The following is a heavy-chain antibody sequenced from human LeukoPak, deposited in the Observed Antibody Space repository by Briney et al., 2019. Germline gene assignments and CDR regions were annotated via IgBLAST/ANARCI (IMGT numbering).Heavy chain of an antibody. CDR2: ITPYSGGT. V-gene: IGHV1-2*02. CDR1: GYTFTGYY. Sequence: GASVKVSCKASGYTFTGYYIHWVRQAPGLGLEWMGWITPYSGGTNYAQRFQGRVTMTWDTSISTAYMELSWLRSDDTAVYYCARDRADNYDRSGYYPDVFDVWAQGKMVTVS. J-gene: IGHJ3*01. CDR3: ARDRADNYDRSGYYPDVFDV. D-gene: IGHD3-22*01.